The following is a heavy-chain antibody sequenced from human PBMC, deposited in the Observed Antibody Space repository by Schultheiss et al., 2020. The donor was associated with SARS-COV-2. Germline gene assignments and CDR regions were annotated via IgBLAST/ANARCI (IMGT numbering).Heavy chain of an antibody. Sequence: GESLKISCAASGFTFSDYYMSWIRQATGKGLEWVSYISSSGSTIYYADSVKGRFTISRDNAKNSLYLQMNSLRAEDTAVYYCARDLMGIQRGGMDVWGQGTTVTVSS. CDR3: ARDLMGIQRGGMDV. CDR1: GFTFSDYY. J-gene: IGHJ6*02. D-gene: IGHD7-27*01. V-gene: IGHV3-11*01. CDR2: ISSSGSTI.